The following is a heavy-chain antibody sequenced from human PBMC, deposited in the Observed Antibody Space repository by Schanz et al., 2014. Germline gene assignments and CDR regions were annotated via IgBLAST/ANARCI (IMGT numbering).Heavy chain of an antibody. Sequence: EVQLVESGGGLVQPGRSLRLSCTASGFTFSDYAMSWFRQAPGKGLEWVSSISSSGSYIYYADSVKGRFSISRDNAKNSLFLQMNRLRAEDTALYYCAIIGVMVAVAGTRADYWGQGTLVTVSS. CDR3: AIIGVMVAVAGTRADY. J-gene: IGHJ4*02. CDR2: ISSSGSYI. D-gene: IGHD6-19*01. CDR1: GFTFSDYA. V-gene: IGHV3-21*01.